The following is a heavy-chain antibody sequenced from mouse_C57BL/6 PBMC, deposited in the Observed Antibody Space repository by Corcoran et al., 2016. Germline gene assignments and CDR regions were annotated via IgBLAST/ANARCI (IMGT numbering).Heavy chain of an antibody. CDR3: AREGLYYGTGFAY. D-gene: IGHD2-1*01. V-gene: IGHV1-76*01. J-gene: IGHJ3*01. Sequence: QVQLKQSGAELVRPGASVKLSCKASGYTFTDYYINWVKQRPGQGLEWIARIYPGSGNTYYNEKFKGKATLTAEKSSSTAYMQLSSLTSEDSAVYFCAREGLYYGTGFAYWGQGTLVTVSA. CDR2: IYPGSGNT. CDR1: GYTFTDYY.